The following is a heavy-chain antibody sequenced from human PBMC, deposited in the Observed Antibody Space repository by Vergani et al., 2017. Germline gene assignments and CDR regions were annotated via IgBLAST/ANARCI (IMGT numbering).Heavy chain of an antibody. Sequence: QVQLQESGPGLVKSSETLFLTCSVSGASVNSYYWSWIRRPPGKGLEWMGHVSFRGDTLYDPSVKGRMTISLNTSSNQFSLYLTSVTAADTAVYYCARSRIYYGAGSPDYWGQGTLVTVSS. D-gene: IGHD3-10*01. J-gene: IGHJ4*02. V-gene: IGHV4-59*02. CDR3: ARSRIYYGAGSPDY. CDR2: VSFRGDT. CDR1: GASVNSYY.